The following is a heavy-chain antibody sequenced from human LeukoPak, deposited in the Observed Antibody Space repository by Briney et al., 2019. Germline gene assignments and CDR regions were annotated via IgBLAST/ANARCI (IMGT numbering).Heavy chain of an antibody. Sequence: PSETLSLTCTVSGCSISSGDYYWSWIPQPPGKGLEWIGYIYYSGSTYYNPALKSRVTISVDTSKNQFSLKLSCVTAADTAVYYCASRGDENCGSEIDYWGQGPRVTVSS. D-gene: IGHD7-27*01. J-gene: IGHJ4*02. V-gene: IGHV4-30-4*08. CDR3: ASRGDENCGSEIDY. CDR1: GCSISSGDYY. CDR2: IYYSGST.